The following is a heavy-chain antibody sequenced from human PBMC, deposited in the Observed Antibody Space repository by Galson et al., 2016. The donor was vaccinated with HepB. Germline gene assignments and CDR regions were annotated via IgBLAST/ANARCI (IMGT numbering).Heavy chain of an antibody. CDR3: ARLIATGDLYGVDV. V-gene: IGHV6-1*01. Sequence: CAISGDSVSSNSAAWNWIRQSPSRGLEWLGRTYYRSKWYNDYAVSVKGRITVSSDTSKNQFSLHLNSVTPEDTAVYYCARLIATGDLYGVDVWGQGTTVTVSS. D-gene: IGHD6-13*01. CDR1: GDSVSSNSAA. J-gene: IGHJ6*02. CDR2: TYYRSKWYN.